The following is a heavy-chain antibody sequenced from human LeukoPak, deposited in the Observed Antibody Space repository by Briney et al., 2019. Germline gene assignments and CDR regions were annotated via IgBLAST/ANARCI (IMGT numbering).Heavy chain of an antibody. CDR2: IYYSGST. J-gene: IGHJ4*02. CDR3: ARQGVASGY. CDR1: GGSLSSSSYY. V-gene: IGHV4-39*01. Sequence: SETLSLTCTVSGGSLSSSSYYWGWIRQPPGKGLEWIGSIYYSGSTYYSPSLKSRVTISVDTSKNQFSLKLTSVTAADAAVYYRARQGVASGYWGQGTLVTVSS. D-gene: IGHD5-12*01.